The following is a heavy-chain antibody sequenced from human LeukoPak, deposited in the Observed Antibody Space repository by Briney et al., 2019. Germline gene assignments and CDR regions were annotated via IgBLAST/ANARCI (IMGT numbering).Heavy chain of an antibody. D-gene: IGHD6-13*01. CDR3: ARDSPQSKAAGSGGYYYYYMDV. V-gene: IGHV1-69*05. Sequence: SVKVSCKASGGTFSSYAISWVRQAPGQGVEWMGGIIPIFGTANYAQKFQGRVTITTDESTSTAYMELSSLRSEDTAVYYCARDSPQSKAAGSGGYYYYYMDVWGKGTTVTVSS. J-gene: IGHJ6*03. CDR1: GGTFSSYA. CDR2: IIPIFGTA.